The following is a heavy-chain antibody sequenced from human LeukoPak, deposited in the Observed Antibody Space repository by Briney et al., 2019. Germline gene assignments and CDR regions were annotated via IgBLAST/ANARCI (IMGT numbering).Heavy chain of an antibody. CDR2: IRYDGSNK. J-gene: IGHJ4*02. D-gene: IGHD3-22*01. Sequence: GGSLRLSCAASGFTFSSYGMHWVRQAPGKGLEWVAFIRYDGSNKYYADSVKGRFTISRDNSKNTLYLQMNSLRAEDTAVYYCAKGGVNYYDSSGGYWGQGTLVTVSS. CDR3: AKGGVNYYDSSGGY. CDR1: GFTFSSYG. V-gene: IGHV3-30*02.